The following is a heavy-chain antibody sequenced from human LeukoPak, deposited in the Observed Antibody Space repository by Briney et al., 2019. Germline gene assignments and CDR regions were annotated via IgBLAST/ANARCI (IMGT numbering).Heavy chain of an antibody. Sequence: SETLSLTCAVYGGSFIDYYWSWLRQPPGKGLEWIGEIDHSGSTTYNPSLKSRVTISVDTSKNQFSLKLSSVTAADTAVYYCAVGYSSGWYGYWGQGTLVTVSS. CDR3: AVGYSSGWYGY. V-gene: IGHV4-34*01. D-gene: IGHD6-19*01. CDR2: IDHSGST. CDR1: GGSFIDYY. J-gene: IGHJ4*02.